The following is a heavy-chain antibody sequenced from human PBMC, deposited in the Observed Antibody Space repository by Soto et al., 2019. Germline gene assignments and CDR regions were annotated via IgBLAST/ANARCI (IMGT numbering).Heavy chain of an antibody. CDR3: ARGGGVPALGDP. Sequence: SEALSVTCGVSGFSISNSDWTWIRQSAGKGLEWIGRISTSGNTNYNPSLNSRLTMSVDTSKNQVSLKLTSVTAADTAVYYCARGGGVPALGDPWGQGTLVPVSS. J-gene: IGHJ5*02. D-gene: IGHD3-16*01. CDR1: GFSISNSD. CDR2: ISTSGNT. V-gene: IGHV4-4*07.